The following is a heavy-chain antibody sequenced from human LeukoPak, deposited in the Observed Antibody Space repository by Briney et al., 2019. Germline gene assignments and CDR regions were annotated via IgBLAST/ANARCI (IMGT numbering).Heavy chain of an antibody. D-gene: IGHD3-10*01. J-gene: IGHJ4*02. CDR2: ISPSGDIT. Sequence: ETLSLTCTVSGGSISTTYYSWNWVRQAPGKGLEWVSGISPSGDITYYADSVKGRFTISRDNSKNTLYLEVISLTAEDTAVYYCAKDDAWLRFGEWSQGTLVAVSS. CDR1: GGSISTTYYS. CDR3: AKDDAWLRFGE. V-gene: IGHV3-23*01.